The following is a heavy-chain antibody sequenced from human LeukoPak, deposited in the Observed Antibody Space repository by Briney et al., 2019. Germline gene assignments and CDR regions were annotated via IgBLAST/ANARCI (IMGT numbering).Heavy chain of an antibody. CDR2: IYYSGST. Sequence: SQTLSLTCTVSGGSISSGGYYWSWIRQHPGKGLEWIGYIYYSGSTYYNPSLKSRVTISVDTSKNQFSLKLGSVTAADTAVYYCARATRNYYDSSGYAFDIWGQGTMVTVSS. V-gene: IGHV4-31*03. D-gene: IGHD3-22*01. J-gene: IGHJ3*02. CDR1: GGSISSGGYY. CDR3: ARATRNYYDSSGYAFDI.